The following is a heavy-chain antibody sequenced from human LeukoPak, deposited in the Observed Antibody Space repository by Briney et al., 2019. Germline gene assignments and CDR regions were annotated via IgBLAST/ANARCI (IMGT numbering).Heavy chain of an antibody. CDR3: ARDRGWGYFDY. CDR1: GFTFSNYW. Sequence: GGSLRLSCAASGFTFSNYWMGWVRQAPGKGLEWVANIKQDGSEKYYVNSVKGRFTISRDNAKNSLYLQMNSLRAEDTAVYYCARDRGWGYFDYWGQGTLVTVSS. J-gene: IGHJ4*02. V-gene: IGHV3-7*01. D-gene: IGHD2-21*01. CDR2: IKQDGSEK.